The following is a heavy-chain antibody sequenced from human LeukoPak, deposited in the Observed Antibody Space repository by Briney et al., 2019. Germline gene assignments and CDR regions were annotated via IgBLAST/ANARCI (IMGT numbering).Heavy chain of an antibody. CDR3: ARDPGTATATTFDY. CDR1: GFTFSNAW. V-gene: IGHV3-15*01. Sequence: GGSLRLSCAASGFTFSNAWMSWVRQAPGKGLEWVGRIKSKTNGGTTDYAAPVQGRFTISRDNSKNTLYLQTNSLRAEDTAVYYCARDPGTATATTFDYWGQGTLVTVSS. D-gene: IGHD5-18*01. CDR2: IKSKTNGGTT. J-gene: IGHJ4*02.